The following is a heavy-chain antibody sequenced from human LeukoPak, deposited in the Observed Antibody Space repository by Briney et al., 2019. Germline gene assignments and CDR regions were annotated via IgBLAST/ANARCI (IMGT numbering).Heavy chain of an antibody. D-gene: IGHD3-16*02. CDR2: IYYSGST. CDR3: ARGRDDYVWGSYRYHPFDY. V-gene: IGHV4-61*01. CDR1: GGSVSSGSYY. J-gene: IGHJ4*02. Sequence: SETLSLTCTVSGGSVSSGSYYWRWIRQPPGKGLEWIGYIYYSGSTNYNPSLKSRVTISVDTSKNQFSLKLSSVTAADTAVYYCARGRDDYVWGSYRYHPFDYWGQGTLVTVSS.